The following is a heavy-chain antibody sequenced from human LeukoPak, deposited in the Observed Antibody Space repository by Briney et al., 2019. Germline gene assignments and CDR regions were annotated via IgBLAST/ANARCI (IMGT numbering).Heavy chain of an antibody. J-gene: IGHJ5*02. D-gene: IGHD3-10*01. V-gene: IGHV3-30-3*01. Sequence: PGGSLRLSCAASGFTFSSYAMSWVRQAPGKGLEWLSVISHDGATNKYYAVSVKGRFSISRDNSKNTLNLRMNSLRVEDTAVYYCARDPSRFGEFGFNDLWGQGTLVTVSS. CDR2: ISHDGATNK. CDR3: ARDPSRFGEFGFNDL. CDR1: GFTFSSYA.